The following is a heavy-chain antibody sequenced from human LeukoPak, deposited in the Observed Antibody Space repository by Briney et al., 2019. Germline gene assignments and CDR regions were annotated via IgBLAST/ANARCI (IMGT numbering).Heavy chain of an antibody. V-gene: IGHV3-30*18. J-gene: IGHJ4*02. Sequence: GGSLRLSCAVSGFTFRNNYMHWVRQAPGKGLEWVAVISHDGSNKYYADSVKGRFSISRDNSKNTLYLQMNSLRAEDTAVYYCAKDLGSSSGRSYWGQGTLVTVSS. CDR1: GFTFRNNY. CDR2: ISHDGSNK. CDR3: AKDLGSSSGRSY. D-gene: IGHD6-6*01.